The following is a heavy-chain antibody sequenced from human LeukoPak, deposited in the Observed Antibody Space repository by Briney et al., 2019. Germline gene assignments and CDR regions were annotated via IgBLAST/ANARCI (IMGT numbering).Heavy chain of an antibody. J-gene: IGHJ6*03. D-gene: IGHD1-26*01. V-gene: IGHV1-18*01. CDR3: PKDLRPYTGSYYSYYHSMDV. CDR1: GYIFATSG. Sequence: ASVRVSCKACGYIFATSGIRWVRQAPGQGLEGLGWISGYNGNTKSVPKLQGRVTITTDTSTDTAYLEPGRLRVHHTALSYCPKDLRPYTGSYYSYYHSMDVWGGGTSVTVSS. CDR2: ISGYNGNT.